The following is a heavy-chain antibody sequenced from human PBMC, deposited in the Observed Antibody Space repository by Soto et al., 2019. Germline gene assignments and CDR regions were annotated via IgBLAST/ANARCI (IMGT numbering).Heavy chain of an antibody. J-gene: IGHJ4*02. CDR1: GFTFSTYG. CDR3: AKIIRRYGSGYDY. CDR2: ISYDGSNK. Sequence: ESGGGVVQSGRSLRLSCAASGFTFSTYGMHWVRQAPGKGLEWVAVISYDGSNKYYADSVKGRFTISRDNSKDTLFLQMNSLRAEDTAVYYCAKIIRRYGSGYDYWGQGTLVTVSP. D-gene: IGHD3-10*01. V-gene: IGHV3-30*18.